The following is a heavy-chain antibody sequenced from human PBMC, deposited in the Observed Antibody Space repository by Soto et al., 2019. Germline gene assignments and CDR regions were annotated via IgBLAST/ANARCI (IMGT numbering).Heavy chain of an antibody. CDR2: IYYSGST. Sequence: PSETLSLTCTVSGGSISSYYWSWIRQPPGKGLEWIGYIYYSGSTNYNPSLKSRVTISVDTSKNQFSLKLSSVTAADTAVYYCARADGRGFHYYYGMDVWGQGTLVTVSS. V-gene: IGHV4-59*08. CDR1: GGSISSYY. D-gene: IGHD3-16*01. J-gene: IGHJ6*02. CDR3: ARADGRGFHYYYGMDV.